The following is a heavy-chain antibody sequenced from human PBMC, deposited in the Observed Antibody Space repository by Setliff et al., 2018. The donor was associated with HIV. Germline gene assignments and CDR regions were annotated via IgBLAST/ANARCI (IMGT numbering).Heavy chain of an antibody. V-gene: IGHV4-38-2*01. CDR2: VYHTGST. D-gene: IGHD2-2*01. Sequence: SETLSLTCGVSGYSMSSGYYWGWIRQPPGKGLEWIGNVYHTGSTYYNPSLTSRVTISVDTSKNQFSLKLSSVIAADTAVYYCARHAAGPDGPFDYWCQGTLVTVSS. J-gene: IGHJ4*02. CDR1: GYSMSSGYY. CDR3: ARHAAGPDGPFDY.